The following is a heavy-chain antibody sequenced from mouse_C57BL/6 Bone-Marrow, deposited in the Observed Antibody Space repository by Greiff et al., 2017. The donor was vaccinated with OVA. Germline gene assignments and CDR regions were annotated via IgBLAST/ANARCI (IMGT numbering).Heavy chain of an antibody. D-gene: IGHD1-1*01. V-gene: IGHV4-1*01. CDR2: INPDSSTI. J-gene: IGHJ1*03. CDR3: ASPYYYGSRDWYFDV. CDR1: GIDFSRYW. Sequence: EVQVVESGGGLVQPGGSLKLSCAASGIDFSRYWMSWVRRAPGKGLEWIGEINPDSSTINYAPSLKDKFIISRDNAKNTLYLQMSKVRSEDTALYYCASPYYYGSRDWYFDVWGTGTTVTVSS.